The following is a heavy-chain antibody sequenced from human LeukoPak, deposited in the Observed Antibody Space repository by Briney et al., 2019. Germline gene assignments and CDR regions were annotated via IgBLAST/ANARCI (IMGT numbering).Heavy chain of an antibody. V-gene: IGHV3-33*01. CDR3: ARVSLWYSSSSPGDY. Sequence: GGSLRLSCAASGFTFSSYGMHWVRQAPGKGLEWVAVIWYDGSNKYYADSVKGRFTISRDNSKNTLYLQMNSLRAEDTAVYYCARVSLWYSSSSPGDYWGQGTLVTVSS. CDR2: IWYDGSNK. D-gene: IGHD6-6*01. CDR1: GFTFSSYG. J-gene: IGHJ4*02.